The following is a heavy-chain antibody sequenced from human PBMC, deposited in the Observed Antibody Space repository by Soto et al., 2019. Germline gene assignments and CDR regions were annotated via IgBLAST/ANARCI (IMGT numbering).Heavy chain of an antibody. J-gene: IGHJ4*02. CDR3: ARPHCSGGSCYPEFAY. V-gene: IGHV3-48*01. Sequence: EVQLVESGGGLVQPGGSLRLSCAASGFTFSSYSMNWVRQAPGKGLEWVSYISSSSSTIYYADSVKGRFTISRDNAKNSLYLQMNSLRAEDTAVYYCARPHCSGGSCYPEFAYWGQGTLVTVSS. CDR1: GFTFSSYS. CDR2: ISSSSSTI. D-gene: IGHD2-15*01.